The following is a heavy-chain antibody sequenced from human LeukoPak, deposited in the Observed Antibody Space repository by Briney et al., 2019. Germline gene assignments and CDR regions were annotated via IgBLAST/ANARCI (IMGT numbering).Heavy chain of an antibody. V-gene: IGHV3-11*01. J-gene: IGHJ4*02. CDR3: ARDLYYDSSGYYGY. CDR1: GFTFSDYY. CDR2: ISSSGSTI. Sequence: GGSLRLSCAASGFTFSDYYMSWIRQAPGKGLEWVSYISSSGSTIYYADSVKGRFTISRDNAKNSLYLQTNSLRAEDTAVYYCARDLYYDSSGYYGYWGQGTLVTVSS. D-gene: IGHD3-22*01.